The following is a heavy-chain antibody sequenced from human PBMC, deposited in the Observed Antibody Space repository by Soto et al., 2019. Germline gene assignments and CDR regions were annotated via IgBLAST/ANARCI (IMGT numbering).Heavy chain of an antibody. Sequence: PSETLSLTCTVSGGSISSYYWSWIRQPPGKGLEWIGYIYYSGSTNYNPSLKSRVTISVDTSKNQFSLKLSSVTAADTAVYYCARDYLDAQIGYYYYMDVWGKGTTVTVSS. CDR1: GGSISSYY. V-gene: IGHV4-59*01. CDR2: IYYSGST. CDR3: ARDYLDAQIGYYYYMDV. J-gene: IGHJ6*03.